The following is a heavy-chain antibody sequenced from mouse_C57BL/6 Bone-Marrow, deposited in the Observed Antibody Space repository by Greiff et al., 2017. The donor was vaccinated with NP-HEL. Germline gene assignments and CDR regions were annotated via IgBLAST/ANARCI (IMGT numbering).Heavy chain of an antibody. J-gene: IGHJ4*01. D-gene: IGHD1-1*01. CDR3: ASAVAGSRDYAMDY. V-gene: IGHV14-2*01. CDR1: GFNIKDYY. Sequence: EVQLQQSGAELVKPGASVKLSCTASGFNIKDYYMHWVKQRTEQGLEWIGRIDPEDGETKYAPKFQGKATLTADTSSNTAYLQLSSLTSEDTGVYYGASAVAGSRDYAMDYWGQGTSVTVSS. CDR2: IDPEDGET.